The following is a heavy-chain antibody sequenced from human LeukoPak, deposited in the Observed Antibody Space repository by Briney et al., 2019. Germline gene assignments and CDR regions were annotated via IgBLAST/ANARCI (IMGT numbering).Heavy chain of an antibody. CDR3: ASASDYYDSPLGY. Sequence: GGSLRLSCAVSGITLSNYGMSWVRQAPGKGLEWVAVISYDGSNKYYADSVKGRFTISRDNSKNTLYLQMNSLRAEDTAVYYCASASDYYDSPLGYWGQGTLVTVSS. CDR1: GITLSNYG. J-gene: IGHJ4*02. D-gene: IGHD3-22*01. V-gene: IGHV3-30*03. CDR2: ISYDGSNK.